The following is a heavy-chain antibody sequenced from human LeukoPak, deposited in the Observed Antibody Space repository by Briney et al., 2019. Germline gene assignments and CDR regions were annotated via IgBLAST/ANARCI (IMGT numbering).Heavy chain of an antibody. CDR2: ISAYNGNT. CDR1: GYTFTSYG. D-gene: IGHD3-10*01. Sequence: ASVKVSCKASGYTFTSYGISWVRQAPGQGLEWMGWISAYNGNTNYAQKLQGGVTMTTDTSTSTAYMELRSLRSDDTAVYYCARDHTMVRGVNHGIDVWGKGTTVTVSS. J-gene: IGHJ6*04. V-gene: IGHV1-18*04. CDR3: ARDHTMVRGVNHGIDV.